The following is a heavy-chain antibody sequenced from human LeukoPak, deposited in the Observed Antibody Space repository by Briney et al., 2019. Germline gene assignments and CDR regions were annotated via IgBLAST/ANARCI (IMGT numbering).Heavy chain of an antibody. D-gene: IGHD6-13*01. V-gene: IGHV4-59*01. J-gene: IGHJ4*02. CDR2: IYYSGST. Sequence: EPSETLSLTCSVSGGSISSNYWSWIRQPPGKGLEWIGNIYYSGSTNYNPSLKSRVTISVDTSKNQFSLKLSSVTAADTAVYYCARVQQQLLPFDYWGQGSLVTVSS. CDR1: GGSISSNY. CDR3: ARVQQQLLPFDY.